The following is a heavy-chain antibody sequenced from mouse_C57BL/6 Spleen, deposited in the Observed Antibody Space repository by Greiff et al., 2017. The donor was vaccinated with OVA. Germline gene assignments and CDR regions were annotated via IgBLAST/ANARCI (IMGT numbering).Heavy chain of an antibody. J-gene: IGHJ3*01. V-gene: IGHV5-6*01. D-gene: IGHD2-4*01. CDR2: ISSGGSYT. CDR3: ESLYYDYDMAY. Sequence: EVKVIESGGDLVKPGGSLKLSCAASGFTFSSYGMSWVRQTPDKRLEWVATISSGGSYTYYPDSVKGRFTISRNNAKNTLYLQMSSLKSEDTAMYYCESLYYDYDMAYWGQGTLVTVSA. CDR1: GFTFSSYG.